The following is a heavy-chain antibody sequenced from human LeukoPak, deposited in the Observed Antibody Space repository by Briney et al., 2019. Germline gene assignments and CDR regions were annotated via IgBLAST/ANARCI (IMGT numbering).Heavy chain of an antibody. D-gene: IGHD6-13*01. CDR2: ISWNSGSI. CDR1: GFTFDDYA. J-gene: IGHJ6*02. Sequence: GGSLRLSCAASGFTFDDYAMHWVRQAPGKGLEWVSGISWNSGSIGYADSVKGRFTISRDNAKNSLYLQMNSLRAEDTAVYYCARDGPIAAGYYYGMDVWGQGTTVTVSS. CDR3: ARDGPIAAGYYYGMDV. V-gene: IGHV3-9*01.